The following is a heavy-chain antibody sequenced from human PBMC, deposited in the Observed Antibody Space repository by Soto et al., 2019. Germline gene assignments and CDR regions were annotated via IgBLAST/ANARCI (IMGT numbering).Heavy chain of an antibody. Sequence: GGSLRLSCAASGFTFSGSAMHWVRQASGKGLEWVGRIRSKANSYATAYAASVKGRFTISRDDSKNTAYLQMNSLKTEDTAVYYCTRPKSSGYGIYGMDVWGQGTTVTVSS. CDR2: IRSKANSYAT. V-gene: IGHV3-73*01. CDR3: TRPKSSGYGIYGMDV. D-gene: IGHD5-12*01. J-gene: IGHJ6*02. CDR1: GFTFSGSA.